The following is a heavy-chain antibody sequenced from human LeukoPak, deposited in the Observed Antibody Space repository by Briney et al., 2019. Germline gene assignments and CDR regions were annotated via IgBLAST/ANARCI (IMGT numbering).Heavy chain of an antibody. D-gene: IGHD2-2*01. CDR2: IYSSGST. J-gene: IGHJ4*02. Sequence: SETLSLTCTVSGGSISSSSYYWGWIRQPPGKGLEWIGSIYSSGSTYYNPSLKSRVTISVDTSKNQFSLKLTSVTAADTAVYYCARGSSTSCWAFGYWGQGTLVTVSS. CDR3: ARGSSTSCWAFGY. CDR1: GGSISSSSYY. V-gene: IGHV4-39*01.